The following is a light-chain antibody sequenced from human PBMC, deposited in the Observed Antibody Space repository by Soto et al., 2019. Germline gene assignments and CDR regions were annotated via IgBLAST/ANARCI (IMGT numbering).Light chain of an antibody. J-gene: IGLJ1*01. Sequence: QSVLTQPPSVSGAPGQRVTISCTGSSSNIGAGYGVHWYQQLPGTAPKLLIYGNGNRPSGVPDRFSGSKSGTSASLAITGLQAEDEADYYCQSYDSSLSGYVFGTGTKATVL. CDR2: GNG. V-gene: IGLV1-40*01. CDR3: QSYDSSLSGYV. CDR1: SSNIGAGYG.